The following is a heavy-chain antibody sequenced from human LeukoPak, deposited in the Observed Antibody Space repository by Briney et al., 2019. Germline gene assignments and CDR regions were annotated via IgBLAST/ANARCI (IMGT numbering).Heavy chain of an antibody. CDR1: GGTFISYA. V-gene: IGHV1-69*05. Sequence: SVKVSCKASGGTFISYAISWVRQAPGQGLEWMGGIIPIFGTANYAQKFQGRVTITTDESTSTAYMELSSLRSEDTAVYYCARGYYDSSGYSDYWGQGTLVTVSS. D-gene: IGHD3-22*01. CDR2: IIPIFGTA. CDR3: ARGYYDSSGYSDY. J-gene: IGHJ4*02.